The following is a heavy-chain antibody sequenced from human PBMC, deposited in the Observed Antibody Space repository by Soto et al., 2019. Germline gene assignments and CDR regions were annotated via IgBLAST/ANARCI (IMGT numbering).Heavy chain of an antibody. Sequence: ASVKVCCKASGYTFTSYGISWVRQAPGQGLEWMGWISAYNGNTNYAQKLQGRVTMTTDTSTSTAYMELRSLRSDDTAVYYCARDLYYYDSSGYYYFSYWGQGTLVTVSS. CDR2: ISAYNGNT. D-gene: IGHD3-22*01. CDR1: GYTFTSYG. J-gene: IGHJ4*02. V-gene: IGHV1-18*01. CDR3: ARDLYYYDSSGYYYFSY.